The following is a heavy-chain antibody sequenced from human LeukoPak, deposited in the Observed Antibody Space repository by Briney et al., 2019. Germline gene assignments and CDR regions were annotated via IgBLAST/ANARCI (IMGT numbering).Heavy chain of an antibody. CDR1: GFTFNDYY. J-gene: IGHJ4*02. CDR3: ATSSHGGYSSSFDY. D-gene: IGHD6-19*01. V-gene: IGHV3-11*03. Sequence: PGGSLRLSCAASGFTFNDYYMSWIRQAPGKGLEWVSDISSSSTYTNYAASVKGRFTISRDNAKRSLYLQMNSLRVEDTAVYYCATSSHGGYSSSFDYWGQGTLVTVSS. CDR2: ISSSSTYT.